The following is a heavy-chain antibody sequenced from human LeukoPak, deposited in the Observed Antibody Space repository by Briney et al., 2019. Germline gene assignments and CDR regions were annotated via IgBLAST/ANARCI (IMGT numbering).Heavy chain of an antibody. CDR2: IFHSGNT. Sequence: SETLSLTCTISGYSISSGFYWGWIRQPPGKGLEWIGIIFHSGNTFYNPSLKSRATLSVDTSKNQVSLEPNSVAAADTAVYYCARPFRGEGAFDIWGQGTMVTVSS. V-gene: IGHV4-38-2*02. CDR1: GYSISSGFY. CDR3: ARPFRGEGAFDI. J-gene: IGHJ3*02. D-gene: IGHD3-10*01.